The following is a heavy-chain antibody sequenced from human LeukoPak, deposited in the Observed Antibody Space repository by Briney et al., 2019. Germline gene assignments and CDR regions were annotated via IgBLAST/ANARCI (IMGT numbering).Heavy chain of an antibody. D-gene: IGHD6-19*01. V-gene: IGHV1-69*05. CDR2: IIPIFGTA. CDR1: GGTFSSYA. J-gene: IGHJ4*02. Sequence: ASVKVSCKASGGTFSSYAISWVRQAPGQGLEWMGGIIPIFGTANYAQKFQGRVTITTDESTSTAYMELSSLRSEDTAVYYCARSGAAVAGTAHFDYWGQGTLVTVSS. CDR3: ARSGAAVAGTAHFDY.